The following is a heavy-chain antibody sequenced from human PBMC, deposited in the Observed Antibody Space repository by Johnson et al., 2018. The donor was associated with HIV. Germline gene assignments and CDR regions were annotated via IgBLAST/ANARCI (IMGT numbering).Heavy chain of an antibody. D-gene: IGHD6-13*01. J-gene: IGHJ3*02. Sequence: QVQLLESGGGVVQPGRSLRLSCAASGFTFSSYGMHGVRQAPGKGLEWVAVISYAGSNKYYADSVKGRVTIPRDNSKNTLYLQMNSLRAEDTAVYYCASAEIAAAATGHDAFDIWGQGTMVTVSS. CDR3: ASAEIAAAATGHDAFDI. V-gene: IGHV3-30*03. CDR1: GFTFSSYG. CDR2: ISYAGSNK.